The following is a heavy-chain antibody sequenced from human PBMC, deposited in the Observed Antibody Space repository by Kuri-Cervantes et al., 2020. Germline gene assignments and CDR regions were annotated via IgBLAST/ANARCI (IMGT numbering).Heavy chain of an antibody. Sequence: SVKVSCKASGYTFAGYYMHWVRQAPGQGLEWMGWIIPIFGAANYAQKFQGRVTIATDESTSTAYMELSSLISEDTAVYYCARELYYYESSAYSLLRDWGQGTLVTVSS. CDR1: GYTFAGYY. CDR3: ARELYYYESSAYSLLRD. V-gene: IGHV1-69*05. CDR2: IIPIFGAA. J-gene: IGHJ4*02. D-gene: IGHD3-22*01.